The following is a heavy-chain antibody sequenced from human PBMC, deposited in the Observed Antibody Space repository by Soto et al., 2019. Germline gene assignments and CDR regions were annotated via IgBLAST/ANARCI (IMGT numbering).Heavy chain of an antibody. CDR3: ASTIFGVVPLFDY. D-gene: IGHD3-3*01. CDR2: IYYSGST. V-gene: IGHV4-59*01. Sequence: SETLSLTCTVSGGSISSYYWSWIRQPPGKGLEWIGYIYYSGSTNYNPSLKSRVTISVDTSKNQFSLKLSSVTAADTAVYYCASTIFGVVPLFDYWGQGTLVTVSS. J-gene: IGHJ4*02. CDR1: GGSISSYY.